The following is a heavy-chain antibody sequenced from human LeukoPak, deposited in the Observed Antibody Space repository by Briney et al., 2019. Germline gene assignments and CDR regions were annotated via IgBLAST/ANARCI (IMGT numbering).Heavy chain of an antibody. CDR3: ARESSLTGAYFDW. V-gene: IGHV3-33*01. J-gene: IGHJ4*02. CDR2: IWYDGTNK. CDR1: GFTLSNYG. Sequence: GGSLRLSCAASGFTLSNYGMHWVRQAPGKGLQWVAVIWYDGTNKQYVDSVKGRFTISRDNSENTLYLQVNSLRDGDTAVYYCARESSLTGAYFDWWGQGTLVTVSP. D-gene: IGHD3-10*01.